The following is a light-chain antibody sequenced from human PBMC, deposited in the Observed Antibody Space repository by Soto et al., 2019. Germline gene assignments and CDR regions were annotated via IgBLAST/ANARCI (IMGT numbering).Light chain of an antibody. Sequence: EIVMTQSPATLSVSPGERVTLSCRASQSVSSSLARYQQKPGQAPRLLIYGASTKATGIPAMFSGSGSGTEFTITISSLQYADFAVYYCQQSNNWPPFTFGPPNPVDIK. J-gene: IGKJ3*01. CDR3: QQSNNWPPFT. V-gene: IGKV3-15*01. CDR2: GAS. CDR1: QSVSSS.